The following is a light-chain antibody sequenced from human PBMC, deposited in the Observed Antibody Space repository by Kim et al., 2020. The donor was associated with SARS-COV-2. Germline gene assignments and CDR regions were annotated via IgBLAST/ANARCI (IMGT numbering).Light chain of an antibody. V-gene: IGLV8-61*01. CDR3: VLYMGRGISV. CDR1: SGSVSTSYY. Sequence: QTAVTQEPSFSVSPGGTVTLTCGLSSGSVSTSYYPSWYQQTPGQAPRTLIYSTNTRSSGVPDRFSGSILGNKAALTITGAQADDESDYYCVLYMGRGISVFGGGTQLTVL. J-gene: IGLJ3*02. CDR2: STN.